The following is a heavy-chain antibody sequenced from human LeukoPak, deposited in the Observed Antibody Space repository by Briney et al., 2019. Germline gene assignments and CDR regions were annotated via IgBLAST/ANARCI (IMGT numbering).Heavy chain of an antibody. V-gene: IGHV4-30-4*08. CDR1: GGSISNGNYY. Sequence: PSETLSLTCTVSGGSISNGNYYWTWIRQPPGKGLEWIGYIYYSGSTSYNPSLKSRVSMSVDTSKNQFSVKVSFVTAADTAVYFCARGVRGGVPDYWGQGTLVTVSS. D-gene: IGHD2-21*01. CDR3: ARGVRGGVPDY. J-gene: IGHJ4*02. CDR2: IYYSGST.